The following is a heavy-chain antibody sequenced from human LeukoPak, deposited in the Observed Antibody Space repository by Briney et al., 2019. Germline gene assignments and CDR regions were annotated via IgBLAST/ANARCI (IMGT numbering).Heavy chain of an antibody. CDR3: ARQGRWLGSRSIDP. J-gene: IGHJ5*02. Sequence: SETLSLTCAVYGGSFSGYYWSWIRQPPGKGLEWIGEINHSGSTNYNPSLKSRVTISVDTSKNQFSLKLSSVTAADTAVYYCARQGRWLGSRSIDPWGQGTLVTVSS. CDR2: INHSGST. CDR1: GGSFSGYY. V-gene: IGHV4-34*01. D-gene: IGHD6-19*01.